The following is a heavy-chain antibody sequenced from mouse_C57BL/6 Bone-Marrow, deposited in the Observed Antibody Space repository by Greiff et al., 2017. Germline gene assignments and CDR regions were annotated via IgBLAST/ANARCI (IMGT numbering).Heavy chain of an antibody. V-gene: IGHV1-22*01. CDR1: GYTFTDYN. CDR3: ARSGDGYLAWFAY. Sequence: VQLQQSGPELVKPGASVKMSCKASGYTFTDYNMHWVKQSHGKSLEWIGYINPNNGGTSYNQKFKGKATLTVNKSSSTAYMELRSLTSEDSAVYYCARSGDGYLAWFAYWGQGTLVTVSA. J-gene: IGHJ3*01. CDR2: INPNNGGT. D-gene: IGHD2-3*01.